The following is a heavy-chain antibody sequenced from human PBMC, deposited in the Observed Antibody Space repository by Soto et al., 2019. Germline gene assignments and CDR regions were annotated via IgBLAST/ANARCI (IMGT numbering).Heavy chain of an antibody. D-gene: IGHD6-6*01. V-gene: IGHV4-39*01. CDR3: ARRIAARIWFDP. Sequence: SETLSLTCTVSGGSISSSSYYWGWIRQPPGKGLEWIGSIYYSGSTYYNPSLKSRVTISVDTSKNQFSLKLSSVTAADTAVYYCARRIAARIWFDPWGQGTLVTVSS. CDR1: GGSISSSSYY. J-gene: IGHJ5*02. CDR2: IYYSGST.